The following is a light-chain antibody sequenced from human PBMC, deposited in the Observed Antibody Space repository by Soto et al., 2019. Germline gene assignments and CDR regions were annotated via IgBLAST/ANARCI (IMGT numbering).Light chain of an antibody. CDR2: EVS. CDR3: TSFTTGSTLV. Sequence: QSVLTQPASVSGSPGQSITISCTGSSSDVGLYNYVSWYQHHPGNAPKLLIYEVSNRPSGVSTRFSGSKSHNTASLTISGLQAEDEAHYYCTSFTTGSTLVFGGGTKVTVL. CDR1: SSDVGLYNY. J-gene: IGLJ2*01. V-gene: IGLV2-14*01.